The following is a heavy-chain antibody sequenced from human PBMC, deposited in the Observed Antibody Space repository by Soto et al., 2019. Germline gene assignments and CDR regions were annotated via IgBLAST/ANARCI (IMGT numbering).Heavy chain of an antibody. CDR3: AKGDLIAAAGTSWFDP. CDR2: ISGSGGST. D-gene: IGHD6-13*01. V-gene: IGHV3-23*01. CDR1: GFTFSSYA. Sequence: GGSLRLSCAASGFTFSSYAMSWVRQAPGKGLEWVSAISGSGGSTYYADSVKGRFTISRDNSKNTLYLQMNSLRAEDTAVYYCAKGDLIAAAGTSWFDPWGQGTLVTVSS. J-gene: IGHJ5*02.